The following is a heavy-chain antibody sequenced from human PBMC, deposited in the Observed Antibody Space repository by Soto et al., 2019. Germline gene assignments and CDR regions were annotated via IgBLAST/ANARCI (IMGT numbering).Heavy chain of an antibody. J-gene: IGHJ6*02. CDR2: INPNSGGT. Sequence: ASVKVSCKASGYTFTGYYMHWVRQAPGQGLEWMGWINPNSGGTNYAQKFQGWVTMTRDTSISTAYMELSRLRSDDTAVYYCARARITMVRGGPYYYGMDVWGQGTTVTAP. CDR1: GYTFTGYY. CDR3: ARARITMVRGGPYYYGMDV. V-gene: IGHV1-2*04. D-gene: IGHD3-10*01.